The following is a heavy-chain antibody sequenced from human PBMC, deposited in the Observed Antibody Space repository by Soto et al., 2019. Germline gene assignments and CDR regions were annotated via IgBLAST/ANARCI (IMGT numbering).Heavy chain of an antibody. CDR2: IYYSGST. J-gene: IGHJ5*02. CDR1: GGSVSSGIYY. D-gene: IGHD6-13*01. V-gene: IGHV4-61*01. CDR3: ARDLNAAGYNWFDP. Sequence: LEILSLTCTVSGGSVSSGIYYWSWIRQPPGKGLEWIGYIYYSGSTNYNPSLKSRVTISVDTSKNQFSLKLSSVTAADTAVYYCARDLNAAGYNWFDPWGQGTLVTVSS.